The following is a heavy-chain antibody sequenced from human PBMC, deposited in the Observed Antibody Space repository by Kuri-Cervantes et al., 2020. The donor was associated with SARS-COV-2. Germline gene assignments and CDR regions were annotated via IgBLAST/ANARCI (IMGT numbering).Heavy chain of an antibody. CDR2: INSDGSST. Sequence: LSLTCAASGFTLSSYWMHWVRQAPGKGLVWVSRINSDGSSTSYADSVKGRFTISRDNAKNTLYLQMNSLRAEDTAVYYCATLDSMDVWGQGTTVTVSS. V-gene: IGHV3-74*01. CDR1: GFTLSSYW. J-gene: IGHJ6*02. CDR3: ATLDSMDV. D-gene: IGHD1-1*01.